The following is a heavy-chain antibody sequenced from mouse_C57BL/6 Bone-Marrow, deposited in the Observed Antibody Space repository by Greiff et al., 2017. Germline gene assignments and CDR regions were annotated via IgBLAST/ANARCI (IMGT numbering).Heavy chain of an antibody. Sequence: DVMLVESGGGLVQPKGSLKLSCAASGFSFNTYAMNWVRQAPGKGLEWVARIRSKSNNYATYYADSVKDRFTISRDDSESMLYLQMNNLRTEDTAMYYCVRHAYYGSRNWYFDVWGTGTTVTVSS. D-gene: IGHD1-1*01. CDR3: VRHAYYGSRNWYFDV. V-gene: IGHV10-1*01. CDR1: GFSFNTYA. CDR2: IRSKSNNYAT. J-gene: IGHJ1*03.